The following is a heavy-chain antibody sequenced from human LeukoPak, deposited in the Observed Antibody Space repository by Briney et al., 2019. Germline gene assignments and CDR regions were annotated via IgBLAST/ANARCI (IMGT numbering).Heavy chain of an antibody. D-gene: IGHD3-9*01. CDR1: GFTFTSYD. Sequence: ASVKVSCKASGFTFTSYDINWVRQASGQGLEWMGWMNPNNGNTGYAQKFQGRVTMTTDTSTSTAYMELRSLRSDDTAVYYCARDRYYDILTGPYYYYGMDVWGQGTTVTVSS. J-gene: IGHJ6*02. CDR3: ARDRYYDILTGPYYYYGMDV. V-gene: IGHV1-8*01. CDR2: MNPNNGNT.